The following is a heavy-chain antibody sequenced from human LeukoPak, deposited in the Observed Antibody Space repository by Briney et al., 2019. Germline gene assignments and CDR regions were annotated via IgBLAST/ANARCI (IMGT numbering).Heavy chain of an antibody. CDR2: ISSGSTL. V-gene: IGHV3-48*03. CDR1: GFTFSRYE. Sequence: PGGSLRLSCAASGFTFSRYEMNWVRQAPGKGLEWVSYISSGSTLYYADSVKGRFTISRDNAKNSLYLQMNSLRAEDTAVYYCARLGYCSSTSCSKGYYGMDVWGQGTTVTVSS. CDR3: ARLGYCSSTSCSKGYYGMDV. J-gene: IGHJ6*02. D-gene: IGHD2-2*01.